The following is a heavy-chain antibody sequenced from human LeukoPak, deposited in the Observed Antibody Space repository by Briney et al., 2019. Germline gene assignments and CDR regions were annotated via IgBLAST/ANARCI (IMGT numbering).Heavy chain of an antibody. D-gene: IGHD2-2*02. CDR1: GFTFDDYA. J-gene: IGHJ3*02. Sequence: GRSLRPSCAVSGFTFDDYAMHWVRQAPGKGLEWVSGISWNSNLIGYADSVKGRFTISRDNAKNSLYLQMNSLRPEDMALYYCAKDRNYELLYAFDIWGQGTMVTVSS. CDR2: ISWNSNLI. V-gene: IGHV3-9*03. CDR3: AKDRNYELLYAFDI.